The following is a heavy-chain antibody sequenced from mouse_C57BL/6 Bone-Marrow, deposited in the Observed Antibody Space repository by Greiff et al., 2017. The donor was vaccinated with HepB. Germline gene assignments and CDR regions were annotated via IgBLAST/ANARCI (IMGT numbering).Heavy chain of an antibody. D-gene: IGHD1-1*01. V-gene: IGHV14-3*01. CDR1: GFNIKNTY. Sequence: VQLKQSVAELVRPGASVKLSCTASGFNIKNTYMHWVKQRPEQGLEWIGRIDPANGNTKYAPKFQGKATITADTSSNTAYLQLSSPTSEDTAIYYCAKMATVVATGAMDYWGQGTSVTVSS. CDR3: AKMATVVATGAMDY. CDR2: IDPANGNT. J-gene: IGHJ4*01.